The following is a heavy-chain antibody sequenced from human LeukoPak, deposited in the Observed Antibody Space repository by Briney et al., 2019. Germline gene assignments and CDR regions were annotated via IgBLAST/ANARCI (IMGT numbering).Heavy chain of an antibody. CDR1: GGSVTSGIYH. J-gene: IGHJ5*02. Sequence: SETLSLTCSVSGGSVTSGIYHWGWIRQPPGKGLEWIGSVYFDGGTHYNPSLQSRVTVSIDTSKNQFSLRLSSVTAADTALYYCARDHYYDGRGRFDPWGPGTLVTISS. CDR2: VYFDGGT. D-gene: IGHD3-16*01. CDR3: ARDHYYDGRGRFDP. V-gene: IGHV4-39*07.